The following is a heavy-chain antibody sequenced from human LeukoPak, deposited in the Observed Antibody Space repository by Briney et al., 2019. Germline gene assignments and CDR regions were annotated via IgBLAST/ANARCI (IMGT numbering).Heavy chain of an antibody. CDR3: VRERVLGAFDI. CDR1: GGSISSYS. Sequence: SETLSLTCTVSGGSISSYSWTWIRQPAGKGLEWIGSIYYSGSTNYNPSLKSRVTISVDTSKNQFSLKLSSVTAADTAVYYCVRERVLGAFDIWGQGTMVTVSS. J-gene: IGHJ3*02. CDR2: IYYSGST. D-gene: IGHD3-16*01. V-gene: IGHV4-59*01.